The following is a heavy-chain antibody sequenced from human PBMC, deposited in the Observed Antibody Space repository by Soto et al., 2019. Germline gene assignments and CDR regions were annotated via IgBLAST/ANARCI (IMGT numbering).Heavy chain of an antibody. J-gene: IGHJ5*02. Sequence: ASVNCSFMASGYTFTSFGISCGRNDPGQGLEWMRWISAYNGNTNYAQKLQDTVTITTDTSKSTAYMELRSLRSDDTAVYYCARNFIAAAVNWFDPWGQANLVTVSS. D-gene: IGHD6-13*01. CDR2: ISAYNGNT. CDR3: ARNFIAAAVNWFDP. V-gene: IGHV1-18*01. CDR1: GYTFTSFG.